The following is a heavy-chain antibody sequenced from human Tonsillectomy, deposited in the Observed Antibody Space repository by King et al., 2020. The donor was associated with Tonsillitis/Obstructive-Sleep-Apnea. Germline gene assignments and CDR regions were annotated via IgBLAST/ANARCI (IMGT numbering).Heavy chain of an antibody. Sequence: VQLQESGPGLVKPSQTLSLTCTVSDGSISSGGYYWSWIRQHPGKGLEWIGYIYYSGSTYYNPSLKSRVTISVDTSKNQFSLKLSSVTAADTAVYYCARDGHESSSPFSFEYWGQGTLVTVSS. CDR3: ARDGHESSSPFSFEY. V-gene: IGHV4-31*03. D-gene: IGHD6-6*01. CDR1: DGSISSGGYY. CDR2: IYYSGST. J-gene: IGHJ4*02.